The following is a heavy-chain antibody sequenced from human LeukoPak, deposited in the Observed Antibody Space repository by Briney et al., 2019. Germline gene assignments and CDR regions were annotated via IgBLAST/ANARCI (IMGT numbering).Heavy chain of an antibody. CDR1: GFTFSSYW. CDR3: ARDKAEGPSRLDN. CDR2: IKQDGSEK. Sequence: GGSLRLSCAASGFTFSSYWMSWVRQAPGKGLEWVANIKQDGSEKYYVDSVKGRFTISRDNAKNSLYLQMNSLRAEDTAVYYCARDKAEGPSRLDNWGQGTLVTVSS. D-gene: IGHD2-2*01. V-gene: IGHV3-7*03. J-gene: IGHJ4*02.